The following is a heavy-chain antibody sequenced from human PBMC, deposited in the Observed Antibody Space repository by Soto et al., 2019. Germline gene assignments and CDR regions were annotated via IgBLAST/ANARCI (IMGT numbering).Heavy chain of an antibody. J-gene: IGHJ4*02. CDR1: GFTFSSYA. CDR2: ITGSGGST. V-gene: IGHV3-23*01. Sequence: GGSLRLSCAASGFTFSSYAMSWVRQAPGKGLEWVSAITGSGGSTYYADSVKGRFTISRDNSKNTLYLQMNSLRAEDTAVYYCAKRREWELYFDYWGQGTLVTVSS. D-gene: IGHD1-26*01. CDR3: AKRREWELYFDY.